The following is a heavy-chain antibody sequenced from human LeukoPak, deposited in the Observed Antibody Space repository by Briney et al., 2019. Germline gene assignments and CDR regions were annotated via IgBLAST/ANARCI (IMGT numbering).Heavy chain of an antibody. V-gene: IGHV3-30*02. CDR3: AKDRDRAAGTVGFDY. D-gene: IGHD6-13*01. CDR1: GFTFSSYG. CDR2: IRYDGSNK. J-gene: IGHJ4*02. Sequence: PGGSLRLSCAASGFTFSSYGMHWVRQAPGKGLEWVAFIRYDGSNKYYADSVKGRFTISRDNSKNTLYLQMNSLRAEDTAVYYCAKDRDRAAGTVGFDYWGQGTLVTVSS.